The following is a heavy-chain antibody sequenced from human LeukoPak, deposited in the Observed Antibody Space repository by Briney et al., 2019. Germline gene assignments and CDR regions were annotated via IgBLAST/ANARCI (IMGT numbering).Heavy chain of an antibody. J-gene: IGHJ3*02. V-gene: IGHV6-1*01. Sequence: SQTLSLTCAISGDSFSSNSAAWNWIRQSPSRGLEWLGRTYYRSKWYNDYAVSVKSRIAINPDTSKNQFSLQLNSVTPEDTAVYYCARDSGGDYVLSSAFDIWGQGTMVTVSS. CDR1: GDSFSSNSAA. CDR3: ARDSGGDYVLSSAFDI. D-gene: IGHD4-17*01. CDR2: TYYRSKWYN.